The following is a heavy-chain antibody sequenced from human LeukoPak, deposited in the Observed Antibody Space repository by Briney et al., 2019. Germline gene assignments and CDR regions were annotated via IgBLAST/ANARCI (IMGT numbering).Heavy chain of an antibody. D-gene: IGHD3-3*01. CDR1: GFTVSSNY. CDR3: ASVPQYDRERGSAFDI. CDR2: IYSGGST. V-gene: IGHV3-66*02. J-gene: IGHJ3*02. Sequence: GGSLRLSCAASGFTVSSNYMSWVRQAPGKGLEWVSVIYSGGSTYYADSVKGRFTISRDNSKNTLYLQMNSLRAEDTAVYYCASVPQYDRERGSAFDIWGQGTMGTVSS.